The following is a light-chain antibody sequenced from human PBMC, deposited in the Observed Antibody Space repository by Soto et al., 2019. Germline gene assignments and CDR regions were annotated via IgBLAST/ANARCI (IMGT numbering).Light chain of an antibody. Sequence: QAVLTQPPSVSAAPGQKVTISCSGSNSNIGHNSVSWYQQLPGTAPKLLISDNDKRPSGIPYRFSGSKSGTSATLGITGLQTGDEADYYCGTWDNSLSSGVFGGGTKLTVL. CDR1: NSNIGHNS. CDR2: DND. V-gene: IGLV1-51*01. CDR3: GTWDNSLSSGV. J-gene: IGLJ3*02.